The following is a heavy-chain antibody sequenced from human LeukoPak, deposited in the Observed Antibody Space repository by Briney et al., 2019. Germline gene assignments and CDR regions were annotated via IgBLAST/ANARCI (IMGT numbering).Heavy chain of an antibody. Sequence: GGSLRLSCAASGFTFSSYWMSWVRQAPGKGLEWVANIKQDGSEKYYVDSVKGRFTISRDNAKNSLYLQMNSPRAEDTAVYYLARETGYPYYFYLWGQGTLVTVPS. CDR3: ARETGYPYYFYL. D-gene: IGHD3-16*02. J-gene: IGHJ4*02. CDR1: GFTFSSYW. CDR2: IKQDGSEK. V-gene: IGHV3-7*01.